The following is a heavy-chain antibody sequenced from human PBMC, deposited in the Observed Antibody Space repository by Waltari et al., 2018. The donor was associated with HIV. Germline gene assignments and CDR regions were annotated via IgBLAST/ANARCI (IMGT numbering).Heavy chain of an antibody. CDR2: IKQDGSEK. D-gene: IGHD3-10*01. V-gene: IGHV3-7*04. Sequence: VQLVEWVGGLVQAVGSVRVPWAASGFPFITFWMAWVCQAPGKGLEWVANIKQDGSEKYYVDSVNGRFTISRDNAENSLYLQMNSLRAEDTAVYYCARGGFYGSGSKVNWGQGTLVTVSS. CDR1: GFPFITFW. J-gene: IGHJ4*02. CDR3: ARGGFYGSGSKVN.